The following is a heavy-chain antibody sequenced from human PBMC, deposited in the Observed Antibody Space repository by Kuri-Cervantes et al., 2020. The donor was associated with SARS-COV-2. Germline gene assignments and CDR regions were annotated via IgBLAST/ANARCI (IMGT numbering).Heavy chain of an antibody. J-gene: IGHJ4*02. Sequence: LRLSCTVSGGSISSGSYYWSWIRQPAGKGLEWIGYIYTSGSTNYNPSLKSRVTISVDTSKNQFSLKLSSVTAADTAVYYCGRVSWIQLWRRYSDSWGQGTLVTVSS. D-gene: IGHD5-18*01. V-gene: IGHV4-61*09. CDR2: IYTSGST. CDR1: GGSISSGSYY. CDR3: GRVSWIQLWRRYSDS.